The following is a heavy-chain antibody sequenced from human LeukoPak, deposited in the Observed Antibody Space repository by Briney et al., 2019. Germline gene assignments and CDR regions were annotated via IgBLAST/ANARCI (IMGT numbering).Heavy chain of an antibody. J-gene: IGHJ4*02. CDR2: ISGSGGST. CDR1: GFTFSSYA. V-gene: IGHV3-23*01. D-gene: IGHD3-22*01. CDR3: ARGHYDTSGYYFYYFDY. Sequence: GGSLRLSCAASGFTFSSYAMSWVRQAPGKGLEWVSAISGSGGSTYYADSVKGRFTISRDNSKNTLYLQMNSLRAEDTAVYYCARGHYDTSGYYFYYFDYWGQGTLVTVSS.